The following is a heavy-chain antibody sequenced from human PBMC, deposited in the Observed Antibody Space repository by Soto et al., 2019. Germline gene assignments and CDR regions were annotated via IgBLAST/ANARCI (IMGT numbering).Heavy chain of an antibody. V-gene: IGHV1-69*12. Sequence: QVQLVQSGAEVKKPGSSVKVSCKASGGTFSSYAFSWVRQAPGQGLEWMGGIIPIFGTANYAQKFQGRVTIPADESTSTAYMALSSLRSEDTAVYYCARVRVRFLEWLGSEGWGQGTLVTVSS. CDR2: IIPIFGTA. J-gene: IGHJ4*02. D-gene: IGHD3-3*01. CDR3: ARVRVRFLEWLGSEG. CDR1: GGTFSSYA.